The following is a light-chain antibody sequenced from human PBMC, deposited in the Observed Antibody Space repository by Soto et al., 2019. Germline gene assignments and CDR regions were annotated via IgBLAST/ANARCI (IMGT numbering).Light chain of an antibody. CDR3: LLYYGGAQLV. V-gene: IGLV7-43*01. J-gene: IGLJ3*02. CDR2: TTN. Sequence: QAVVTQEPSLTVSPGGRVTLTCASSTGAVTSWNYPSWFQQKPGQTPRTLIYTTNSRHSWTPARFSGSLLGGKAALTLAGVQPEDEAEYYCLLYYGGAQLVFGGGTKVTVL. CDR1: TGAVTSWNY.